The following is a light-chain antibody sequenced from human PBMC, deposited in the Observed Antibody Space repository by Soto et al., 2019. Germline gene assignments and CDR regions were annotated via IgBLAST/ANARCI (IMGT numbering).Light chain of an antibody. CDR3: QQYDNPPLT. CDR1: QAIITY. J-gene: IGKJ4*01. CDR2: DAS. Sequence: DIQLTQSPSSLSASVGDRVTITCHASQAIITYLNWFQQKPGKAPKLLIYDASHLETGVPSRFSGSGSGTAFTFTISSLQPEDIGTYYCQQYDNPPLTFGGGTKVEV. V-gene: IGKV1-33*01.